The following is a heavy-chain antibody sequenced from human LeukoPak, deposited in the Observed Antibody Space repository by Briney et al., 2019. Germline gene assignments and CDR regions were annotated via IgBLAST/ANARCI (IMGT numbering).Heavy chain of an antibody. J-gene: IGHJ5*02. Sequence: ASVKVSCKASGYTFTGYYMHWVRQAPGQGLEWMGWINPNSGGTNYAQKFQGRVTMTRDTSISTAHMELSRLRSNDTAVYYCARARCSGGSCPQRFDPWGQGTLVTVSS. V-gene: IGHV1-2*02. D-gene: IGHD2-15*01. CDR1: GYTFTGYY. CDR3: ARARCSGGSCPQRFDP. CDR2: INPNSGGT.